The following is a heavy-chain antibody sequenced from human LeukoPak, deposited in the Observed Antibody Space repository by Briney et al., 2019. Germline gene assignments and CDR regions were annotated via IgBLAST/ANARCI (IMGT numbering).Heavy chain of an antibody. D-gene: IGHD7-27*01. CDR2: INTNTGNP. V-gene: IGHV7-4-1*02. J-gene: IGHJ6*03. CDR1: GYTFTDYD. CDR3: ATPPNWGSDYYYYMDV. Sequence: ASVRVSCKTSGYTFTDYDITWVRQAPGQGLEWMGWINTNTGNPTYAQGFTGRFVFSLDTSVSTAYLQISSLKAEDTAVYYCATPPNWGSDYYYYMDVWGKGTTVTVSS.